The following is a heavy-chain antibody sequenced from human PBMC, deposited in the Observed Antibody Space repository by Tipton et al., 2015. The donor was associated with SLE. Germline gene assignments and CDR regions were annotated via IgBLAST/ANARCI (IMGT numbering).Heavy chain of an antibody. V-gene: IGHV3-23*01. CDR1: GFTFSSHA. CDR3: ARVYCSGGGCQYFDD. J-gene: IGHJ4*02. D-gene: IGHD2-15*01. CDR2: LSGSGESI. Sequence: SLRLSCAASGFTFSSHAMTWVRQTPERGLEWVSGLSGSGESINYAASVKGRFTVSRDNSKNTLFLLMNNLRDEDTALYYCARVYCSGGGCQYFDDWGQGTLVTVSS.